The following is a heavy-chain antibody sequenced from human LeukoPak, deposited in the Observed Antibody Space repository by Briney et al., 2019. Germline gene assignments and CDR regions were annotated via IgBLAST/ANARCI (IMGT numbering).Heavy chain of an antibody. CDR2: IYYSGST. D-gene: IGHD5-18*01. Sequence: KPSETLSLTCTVSGGSISSYYWSWIRQPPGKGLEWIGYIYYSGSTNYNPSLKSRVTISVDTSKNQFSLKLRSVTAADTAVYYCAREEIRGYSYGYIWGQGTMVTVSS. CDR3: AREEIRGYSYGYI. J-gene: IGHJ3*02. V-gene: IGHV4-59*01. CDR1: GGSISSYY.